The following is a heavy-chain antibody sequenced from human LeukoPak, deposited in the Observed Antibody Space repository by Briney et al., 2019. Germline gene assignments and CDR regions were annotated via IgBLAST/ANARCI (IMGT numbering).Heavy chain of an antibody. V-gene: IGHV4-38-2*02. Sequence: SETLSVTCTVSGYSITSGYYWGGIRPPPGKGLEWIVIIYHSGSTYYNPTLKRRVTISVDTSKNQFSLKLSSVTAADTAVYYCARERRGPARGFDPWGQGALVTVSS. CDR2: IYHSGST. D-gene: IGHD3-16*01. J-gene: IGHJ5*02. CDR1: GYSITSGYY. CDR3: ARERRGPARGFDP.